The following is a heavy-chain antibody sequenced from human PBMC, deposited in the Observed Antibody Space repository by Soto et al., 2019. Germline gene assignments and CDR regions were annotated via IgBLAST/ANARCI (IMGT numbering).Heavy chain of an antibody. J-gene: IGHJ6*02. CDR1: GYTFTGYY. CDR2: INPNSCGT. CDR3: ARSEYYDFWSGYFSGYYYYYGMDV. V-gene: IGHV1-2*04. Sequence: ASVKVSCKASGYTFTGYYMHWVRQAPGQGLEWMGWINPNSCGTNYAQKFQGWVTMTRDPSISTADMELSRLRSDATAVYYCARSEYYDFWSGYFSGYYYYYGMDVWGQGTTVTVSS. D-gene: IGHD3-3*01.